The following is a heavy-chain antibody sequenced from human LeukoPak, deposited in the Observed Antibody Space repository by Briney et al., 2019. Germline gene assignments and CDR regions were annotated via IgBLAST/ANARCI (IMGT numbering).Heavy chain of an antibody. V-gene: IGHV3-23*01. CDR2: ITGSGGST. CDR1: GFTFSSYA. CDR3: AKDRLGFLGYFQY. Sequence: SGGSLRLSCAASGFTFSSYAMNWVRQAPGRGLEWVSVITGSGGSTYHADSVKGRFTISRDNSKNTLYLQMNSLRAEDTAVYYCAKDRLGFLGYFQYWGQGTLVTVSS. J-gene: IGHJ1*01. D-gene: IGHD4-11*01.